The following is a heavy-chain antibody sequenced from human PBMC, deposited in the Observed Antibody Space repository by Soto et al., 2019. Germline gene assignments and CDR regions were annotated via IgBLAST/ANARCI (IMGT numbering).Heavy chain of an antibody. J-gene: IGHJ4*02. D-gene: IGHD3-3*01. Sequence: GGSLILSCAASGFTFSNYAMTWVRQAPGKGLEWVSAISGSGGSTYYADSVKGRFTISRDNSKNTLYLQMNSLRAEDTAVYFCAKDRRPVLRFLEWSQGFDYWGQGTLVTV. CDR1: GFTFSNYA. CDR2: ISGSGGST. V-gene: IGHV3-23*01. CDR3: AKDRRPVLRFLEWSQGFDY.